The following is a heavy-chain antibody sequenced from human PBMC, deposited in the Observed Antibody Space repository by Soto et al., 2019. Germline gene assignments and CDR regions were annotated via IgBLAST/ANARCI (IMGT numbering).Heavy chain of an antibody. CDR3: AGDSGSYYYYGMDV. J-gene: IGHJ6*02. CDR2: IWYDGSNK. D-gene: IGHD1-26*01. V-gene: IGHV3-33*01. CDR1: GFTFSSYG. Sequence: GGSLRLSCAASGFTFSSYGMHWVRQAPGKGLEWVAVIWYDGSNKYYADSVKGRFTISRDNSKNTLYPQMNSLRAEDTAVYYCAGDSGSYYYYGMDVWGQGTTVTVSS.